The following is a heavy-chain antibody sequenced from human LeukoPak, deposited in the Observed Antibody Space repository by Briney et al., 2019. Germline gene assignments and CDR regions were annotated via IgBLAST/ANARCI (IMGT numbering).Heavy chain of an antibody. V-gene: IGHV3-43*02. Sequence: GGSLRLSCAASGFTFDDYAMHWVRQAPGKGLEWVSLISGDGGSTYYADSVKGRFTISRDNSKNSLYLQMNSLRTEDTALYYCAKGIGEWIQLTDAFDICGQGTMVTVSS. CDR3: AKGIGEWIQLTDAFDI. J-gene: IGHJ3*02. D-gene: IGHD5-18*01. CDR2: ISGDGGST. CDR1: GFTFDDYA.